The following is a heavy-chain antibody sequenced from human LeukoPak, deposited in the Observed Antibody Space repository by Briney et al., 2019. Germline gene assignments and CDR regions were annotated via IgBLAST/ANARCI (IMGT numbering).Heavy chain of an antibody. J-gene: IGHJ4*02. CDR3: ARDMWQWPD. D-gene: IGHD6-19*01. Sequence: GGSLRLSCAASGFTFSSYGMHWVRQAPGKGLEWVAFIRYDGSNKYYADSVRGRFTISRDNAKNSVYLQMNSLRAEDTAVYYCARDMWQWPDWGQGTLVTVSS. CDR1: GFTFSSYG. CDR2: IRYDGSNK. V-gene: IGHV3-30*02.